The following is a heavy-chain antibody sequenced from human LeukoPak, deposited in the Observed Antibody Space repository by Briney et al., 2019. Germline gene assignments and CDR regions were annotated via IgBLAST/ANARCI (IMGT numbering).Heavy chain of an antibody. Sequence: GGSLRLSCAASGFFVSSTYMSWVRQAPGKGLEWVSIIYSGDSTYYADSVKGRFTISRDNSRNTVYLQMNSLRAEDTAVYYCAKNRVGASGLAEYFEHWGQGTLVAVSS. CDR2: IYSGDST. CDR1: GFFVSSTY. D-gene: IGHD1-26*01. J-gene: IGHJ1*01. CDR3: AKNRVGASGLAEYFEH. V-gene: IGHV3-53*01.